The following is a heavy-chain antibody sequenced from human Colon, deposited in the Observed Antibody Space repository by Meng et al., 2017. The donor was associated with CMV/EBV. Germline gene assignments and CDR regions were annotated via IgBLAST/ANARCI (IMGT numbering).Heavy chain of an antibody. CDR3: ITRARDSDFHY. CDR2: IKTRNEGDTV. J-gene: IGHJ4*02. V-gene: IGHV3-15*01. CDR1: GFSFPNAW. Sequence: CAASGFSFPNAWMSWVRQAPGKGLEWIGRIKTRNEGDTVDYAAPVEGRFTMSRDDSENTVYLQMNSLKSEDSGVYYCITRARDSDFHYWGQGTLVTVSS. D-gene: IGHD4-11*01.